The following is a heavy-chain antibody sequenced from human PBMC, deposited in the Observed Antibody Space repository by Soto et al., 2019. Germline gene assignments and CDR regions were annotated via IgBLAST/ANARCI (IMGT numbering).Heavy chain of an antibody. CDR3: ARDGGVDTDLGGYYYYDMDV. J-gene: IGHJ6*02. V-gene: IGHV4-61*01. CDR1: GDSVTSGRSY. CDR2: VYHTGTS. Sequence: SETLSLTCTVSGDSVTSGRSYWSWIRQPPGKGLEWIGNVYHTGTSNYNPSLKSRVTISVDMSKNQFTLKLSSATAADTAVYFCARDGGVDTDLGGYYYYDMDVWGQGTTVTVSS. D-gene: IGHD5-18*01.